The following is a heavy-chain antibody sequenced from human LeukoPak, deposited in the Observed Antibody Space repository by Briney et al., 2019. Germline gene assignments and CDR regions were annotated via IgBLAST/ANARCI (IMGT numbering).Heavy chain of an antibody. CDR1: GFTFDDYA. D-gene: IGHD2-15*01. V-gene: IGHV3-9*01. J-gene: IGHJ6*02. Sequence: GGSLRLSCAASGFTFDDYAMHWVRQAPGKGLEWVSGITWNRDNIGYGDSVKGRFTISRDNVKNALYLQMNSLRPEDTALYYCAKDLGSAITSALVLDVWGQGTTVIVSS. CDR3: AKDLGSAITSALVLDV. CDR2: ITWNRDNI.